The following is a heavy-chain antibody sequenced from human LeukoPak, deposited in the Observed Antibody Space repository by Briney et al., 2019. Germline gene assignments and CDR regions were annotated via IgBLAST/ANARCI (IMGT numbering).Heavy chain of an antibody. CDR1: GFTFSSYA. CDR2: ISGSGGST. J-gene: IGHJ4*02. Sequence: GGSLRLSCAASGFTFSSYAMSWVRQAPGKGLEWVSAISGSGGSTYYADSVKGRFTISRDNSKNTLYLQMNSLRAEDTAVYYCAKDPQKDYYDSSGYEDYWGQGTLVTVS. V-gene: IGHV3-23*01. CDR3: AKDPQKDYYDSSGYEDY. D-gene: IGHD3-22*01.